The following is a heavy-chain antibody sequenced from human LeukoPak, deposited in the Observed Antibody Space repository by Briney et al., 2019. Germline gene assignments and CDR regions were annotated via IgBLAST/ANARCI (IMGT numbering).Heavy chain of an antibody. CDR3: ARGRYNWNDGGFDY. Sequence: PGRSLRLSCAASGFTFSSYGMHWVRQAPGKGLEWVAVIWYDGSNKYYADSVKGRFTISRDNSKNTQYLQMNSLRAEDTAVYYCARGRYNWNDGGFDYWGQGTLVTVSS. CDR1: GFTFSSYG. CDR2: IWYDGSNK. D-gene: IGHD1-1*01. V-gene: IGHV3-33*01. J-gene: IGHJ4*02.